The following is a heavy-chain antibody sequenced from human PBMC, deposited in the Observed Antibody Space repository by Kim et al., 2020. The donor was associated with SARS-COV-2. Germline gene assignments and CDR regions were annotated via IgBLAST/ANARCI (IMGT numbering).Heavy chain of an antibody. J-gene: IGHJ6*03. Sequence: ASVKVSCKASGYTFTSYDINWVRQATGQGLEWMGWMNPNSGNTGYAQKFQGRVTMTRNTSISTAYMELSSLRSEDTAVYYCARGVYSSSSFTRVYYYYMDVWGKGTTVTVSS. CDR2: MNPNSGNT. CDR3: ARGVYSSSSFTRVYYYYMDV. V-gene: IGHV1-8*01. CDR1: GYTFTSYD. D-gene: IGHD6-6*01.